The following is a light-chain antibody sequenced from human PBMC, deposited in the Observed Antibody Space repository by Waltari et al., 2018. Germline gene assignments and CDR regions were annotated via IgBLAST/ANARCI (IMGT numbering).Light chain of an antibody. Sequence: DIEMLQPPSTLPAPVGDRLTITCRANQSISNWLAWFQQKPGKAPKFLIYKTSNLESGVPSRFSGSGSGTDFTLNISSLQPDDFGTYYCQQYNVYSLTFGGGTKVEIK. CDR1: QSISNW. CDR2: KTS. CDR3: QQYNVYSLT. V-gene: IGKV1-5*03. J-gene: IGKJ4*01.